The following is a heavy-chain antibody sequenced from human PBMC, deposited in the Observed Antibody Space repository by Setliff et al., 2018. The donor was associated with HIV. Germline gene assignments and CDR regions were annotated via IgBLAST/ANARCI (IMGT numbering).Heavy chain of an antibody. CDR3: ARGFEGYCSGASCHWCDS. CDR2: IYHSGST. J-gene: IGHJ5*01. Sequence: SETLSLTCSVSGDSISDTTYYWGWIRQPPGKGLEWIGNIYHSGSTLYKPSLKSRVTMSVDTSKNQFSLKLNSVTAADTAVYHCARGFEGYCSGASCHWCDSWGQGTQVTVSS. V-gene: IGHV4-39*01. CDR1: GDSISDTTYY. D-gene: IGHD2-15*01.